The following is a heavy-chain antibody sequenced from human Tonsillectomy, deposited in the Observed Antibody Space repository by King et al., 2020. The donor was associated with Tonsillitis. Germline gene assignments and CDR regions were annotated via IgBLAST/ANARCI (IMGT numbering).Heavy chain of an antibody. Sequence: LQLQESGPGLVKPSETLSLTCTFSGGSINSSTYYWGWIRQPPRKWLEWIGTIFYSGCTYYPPPLKSRVTISVDTTKNPCSLKLFSVTAADTALYYCARQMLGYSYGRHPYYFDYWGQGTLVTVSS. CDR1: GGSINSSTYY. CDR2: IFYSGCT. D-gene: IGHD5-18*01. V-gene: IGHV4-39*01. CDR3: ARQMLGYSYGRHPYYFDY. J-gene: IGHJ4*02.